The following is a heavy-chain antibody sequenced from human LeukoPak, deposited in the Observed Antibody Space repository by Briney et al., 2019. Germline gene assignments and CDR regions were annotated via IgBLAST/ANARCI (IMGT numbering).Heavy chain of an antibody. D-gene: IGHD6-13*01. Sequence: GGSLRLSCAASGFTFNNYWMSWVRQSAGKGLEWLANINQEGSEKIYVDSVKGRFTISRDNAKNSPYLQMNSLRVEDTAVYFCARHYSSSWFGYWGREPRSPSPQ. V-gene: IGHV3-7*01. J-gene: IGHJ4*02. CDR2: INQEGSEK. CDR1: GFTFNNYW. CDR3: ARHYSSSWFGY.